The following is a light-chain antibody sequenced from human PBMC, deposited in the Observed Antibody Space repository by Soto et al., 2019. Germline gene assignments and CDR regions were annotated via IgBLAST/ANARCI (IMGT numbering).Light chain of an antibody. J-gene: IGKJ4*01. CDR3: QQYGDSPLT. V-gene: IGKV3-20*01. CDR1: QSVSSSTS. Sequence: EIVLTQSPGTLSLSPGERAALSCRASQSVSSSTSLAWYQQKTGQAPRLLIYGAFSRAVGVPDRFSGSGSGTDFTLTISRLEPEDVAVYYCQQYGDSPLTFGGGTKVE. CDR2: GAF.